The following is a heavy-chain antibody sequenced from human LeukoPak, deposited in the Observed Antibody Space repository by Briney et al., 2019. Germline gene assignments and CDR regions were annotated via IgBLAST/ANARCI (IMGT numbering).Heavy chain of an antibody. CDR2: INSDGSST. V-gene: IGHV3-74*01. CDR1: GFTFSVYW. J-gene: IGHJ4*02. CDR3: AKGRGYSGYDFFDY. D-gene: IGHD5-12*01. Sequence: PGGSLRLSCAASGFTFSVYWMHWVRQAPGRGLVWVSLINSDGSSTRYADSVKGRFTISRDNSKNTLYLQMNSLRAEDTALYYCAKGRGYSGYDFFDYWGQGTLVTVSS.